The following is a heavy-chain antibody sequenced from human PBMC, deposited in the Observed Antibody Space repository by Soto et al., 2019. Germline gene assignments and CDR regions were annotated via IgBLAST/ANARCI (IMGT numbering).Heavy chain of an antibody. V-gene: IGHV3-7*01. CDR2: ITQDGSEK. J-gene: IGHJ4*02. D-gene: IGHD2-15*01. Sequence: EVQLVESGGGLVQPGGSLTVSCVASGITFSPYWMNWVRQAPGKGLEWVASITQDGSEKYFVDSVKGRFTMSRDNAKKALALQMNSLRGEDTAGYDCLGANIDSCWGQGARVTVSS. CDR3: LGANIDSC. CDR1: GITFSPYW.